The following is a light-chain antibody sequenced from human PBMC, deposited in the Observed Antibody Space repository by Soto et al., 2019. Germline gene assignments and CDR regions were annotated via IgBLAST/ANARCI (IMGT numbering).Light chain of an antibody. CDR2: KAS. V-gene: IGKV1-5*03. CDR1: QSISSW. J-gene: IGKJ2*01. Sequence: DIQMTQSPSTLSASVGDRVTITCRASQSISSWLAWYQQKPGTAPRLLIYKASSLEGGVPSRFSGSGSGTEFTLTISSLQPDDFATYYCQQYNIYPYTFGQGTKLEIK. CDR3: QQYNIYPYT.